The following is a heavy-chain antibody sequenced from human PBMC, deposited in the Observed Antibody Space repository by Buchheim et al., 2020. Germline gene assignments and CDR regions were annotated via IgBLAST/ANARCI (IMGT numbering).Heavy chain of an antibody. D-gene: IGHD3-16*01. V-gene: IGHV3-21*01. J-gene: IGHJ3*02. Sequence: EQLVESGGGLVKPGGSLRVSCTGSGFTLSDFTIHWVRQAPGKGLEWVSGISASGAYMFYAASVKGRFAVSRDNAKDSVFLQMDSLRGEDTAVYYCARGEYGGEPKEDAFDIWGQGT. CDR1: GFTLSDFT. CDR3: ARGEYGGEPKEDAFDI. CDR2: ISASGAYM.